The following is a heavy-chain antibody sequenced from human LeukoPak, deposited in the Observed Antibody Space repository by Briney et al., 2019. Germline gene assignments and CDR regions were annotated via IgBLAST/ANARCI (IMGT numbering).Heavy chain of an antibody. CDR3: AKNYDSSGYYPAH. CDR1: GFTFSSYA. J-gene: IGHJ4*02. D-gene: IGHD3-22*01. V-gene: IGHV3-23*01. Sequence: GGSLRLSCAASGFTFSSYAMSWVRQAPGKGLEWVSAISGSGGSTYYADSVKGRFTISRDNSKNTLYLQMNSLRAEDTAAYYCAKNYDSSGYYPAHWGQGTLVTVSS. CDR2: ISGSGGST.